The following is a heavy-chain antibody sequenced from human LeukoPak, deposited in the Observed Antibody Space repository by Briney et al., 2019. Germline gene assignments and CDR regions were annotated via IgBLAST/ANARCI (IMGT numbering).Heavy chain of an antibody. J-gene: IGHJ1*01. CDR3: ATNGWYCLDH. D-gene: IGHD6-19*01. V-gene: IGHV4-59*08. CDR1: GGSISRFY. Sequence: PSETLSLTCTVSGGSISRFYWSRIRQSPGKGLEWIGYIYYSGNTNSNPSLKSRVTISVDKSNNHFSLRLTSVTAADTAVYYCATNGWYCLDHWGQGALVTVSS. CDR2: IYYSGNT.